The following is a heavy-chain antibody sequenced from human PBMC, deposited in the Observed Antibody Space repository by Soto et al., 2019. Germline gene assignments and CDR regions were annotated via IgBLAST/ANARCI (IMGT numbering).Heavy chain of an antibody. Sequence: ASVKISCKASGGTFSSYAISWVRQAPGQGLEWMGGIIPIFGTANYAQKFQGRVTITADESTSTAYMELSSLRSEDTAVYYCARHYDSSGYYGYFEYWGKGTLVTVSS. V-gene: IGHV1-69*13. CDR3: ARHYDSSGYYGYFEY. CDR1: GGTFSSYA. CDR2: IIPIFGTA. J-gene: IGHJ4*02. D-gene: IGHD3-22*01.